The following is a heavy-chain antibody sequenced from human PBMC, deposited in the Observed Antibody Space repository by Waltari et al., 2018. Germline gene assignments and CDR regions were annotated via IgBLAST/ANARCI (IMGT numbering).Heavy chain of an antibody. CDR1: GGSISSYY. J-gene: IGHJ4*02. D-gene: IGHD4-17*01. CDR2: IYYSGST. V-gene: IGHV4-59*01. Sequence: QVQLQESGPGLVKPSETLSLTCTVPGGSISSYYWSWIRQPPGKGLEWIGYIYYSGSTNYNPSLKSRVTISVDTSKNQFSLKLSSVTAADTAVYYCARERVRSLDYWGQGTLVTVSS. CDR3: ARERVRSLDY.